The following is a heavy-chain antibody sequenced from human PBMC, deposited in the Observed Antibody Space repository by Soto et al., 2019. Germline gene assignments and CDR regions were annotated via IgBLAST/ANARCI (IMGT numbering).Heavy chain of an antibody. CDR1: GLNFSDLD. V-gene: IGHV3-11*06. Sequence: GGSMRLSKTAAGLNFSDLDMSWISKATGKGLECIAFNSSGLIYTNYTDSVKGRFTISRDNAKNSLYLQMNSLRVEDTAIYYCARDNDFWSGPRVGFDPWGRGTLVTVSS. J-gene: IGHJ5*02. D-gene: IGHD3-3*01. CDR2: NSSGLIYT. CDR3: ARDNDFWSGPRVGFDP.